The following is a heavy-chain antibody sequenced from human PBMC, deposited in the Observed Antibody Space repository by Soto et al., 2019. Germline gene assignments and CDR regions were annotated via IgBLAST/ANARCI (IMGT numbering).Heavy chain of an antibody. V-gene: IGHV1-2*04. J-gene: IGHJ6*02. CDR1: GYTFSGYY. Sequence: QVQLVQSGAEVKKPGASVKVSCKASGYTFSGYYMHWVRQAPGQGLEWMGWINPNSGGTNYAQKFQGWVTMTRDTSISTAYMELSRMRSDDTAVYYCARGFGEENYYGMDVWGQGTTVTVSS. CDR2: INPNSGGT. D-gene: IGHD3-10*01. CDR3: ARGFGEENYYGMDV.